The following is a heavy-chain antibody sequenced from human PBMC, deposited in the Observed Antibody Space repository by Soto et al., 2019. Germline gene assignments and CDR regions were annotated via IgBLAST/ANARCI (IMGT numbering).Heavy chain of an antibody. D-gene: IGHD3-10*01. V-gene: IGHV3-9*01. J-gene: IGHJ4*02. CDR3: AKHISGVEYYGPDY. CDR2: ISWNSGSI. CDR1: GFTFDDYA. Sequence: EVQLVESGGGLVQPGRSLRLSCAASGFTFDDYAMQWVRQAPGKGLEWVSGISWNSGSIGYADSVQGRFTISRDNDKNTLDLQMNSLRSEDTALYYCAKHISGVEYYGPDYWGQGALVTVSS.